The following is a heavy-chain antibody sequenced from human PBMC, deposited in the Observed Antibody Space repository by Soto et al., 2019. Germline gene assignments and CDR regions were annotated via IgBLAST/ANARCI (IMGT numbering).Heavy chain of an antibody. CDR3: ARGERGAFDL. CDR1: GFTFSYYW. D-gene: IGHD2-21*01. Sequence: GGSLRLSCAASGFTFSYYWMHWVRQAPGQGLVWVSRIHSDGSSTTYADSVKGRFTISRDNAKNTLYLQMNSLRAEDTAVYYCARGERGAFDLWGQGTMVTVSS. V-gene: IGHV3-74*01. CDR2: IHSDGSST. J-gene: IGHJ3*01.